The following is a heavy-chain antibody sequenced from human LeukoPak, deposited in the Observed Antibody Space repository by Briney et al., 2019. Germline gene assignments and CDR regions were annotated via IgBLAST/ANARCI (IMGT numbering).Heavy chain of an antibody. CDR2: IKEDGSED. CDR1: GFTFSRAW. V-gene: IGHV3-7*01. Sequence: GGSLRLSCAASGFTFSRAWMSWVRQAPGKGLEWVANIKEDGSEDYYADSVKGRFAISKDNAKNSLYLQMNNLRAEDTAMYYCARDADGYEDWGQGTLVVVSS. J-gene: IGHJ4*02. CDR3: ARDADGYED. D-gene: IGHD5-24*01.